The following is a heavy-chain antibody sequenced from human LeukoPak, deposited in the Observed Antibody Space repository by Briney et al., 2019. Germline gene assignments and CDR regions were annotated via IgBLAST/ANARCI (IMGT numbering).Heavy chain of an antibody. D-gene: IGHD3-22*01. CDR3: ASDTRPVYYYDSSGYFTIDY. V-gene: IGHV1-2*02. CDR2: INPNSGGT. Sequence: ASVKVSCKASGYTFTGYYMHWVRQAPGQGLEWMGWINPNSGGTNYAQKFQGRVTMTRDTSISTAYMELSRLRSDDTAVYYCASDTRPVYYYDSSGYFTIDYWGQGTLVTVSS. CDR1: GYTFTGYY. J-gene: IGHJ4*02.